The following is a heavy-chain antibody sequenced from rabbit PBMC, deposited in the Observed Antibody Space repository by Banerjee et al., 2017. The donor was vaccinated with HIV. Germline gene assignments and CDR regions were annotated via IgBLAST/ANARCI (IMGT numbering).Heavy chain of an antibody. D-gene: IGHD1-1*01. CDR2: IYTGNGNT. CDR3: ARDLPISGGYSFDL. J-gene: IGHJ4*01. Sequence: QEQLVESGGGLVQPGGSLTLTCTASGFSFSSSYWICWVRQAPGKGLEWIGCIYTGNGNTHYASWAKGRFTISKTSSTTVTLQMTSLTAADTATYFCARDLPISGGYSFDLWGPGTLVTVS. V-gene: IGHV1S45*01. CDR1: GFSFSSSYW.